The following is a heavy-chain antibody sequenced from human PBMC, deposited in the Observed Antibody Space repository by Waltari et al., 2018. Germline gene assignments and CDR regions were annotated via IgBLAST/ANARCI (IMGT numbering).Heavy chain of an antibody. CDR3: ARIPSTYCSTRLGGTNCYLRFDP. D-gene: IGHD2-2*01. CDR1: AYTFINYG. CDR2: ISSKNGNT. J-gene: IGHJ5*02. V-gene: IGHV1-18*01. Sequence: QVQLVQSGPEVTKTGATLKVSCKASAYTFINYGSGWVPQAPGPGLEWMGWISSKNGNTNYAQNVQGRITMTTDTPTSTAYMELRSLRLDDTAVYYCARIPSTYCSTRLGGTNCYLRFDPWGQGTLVTVSS.